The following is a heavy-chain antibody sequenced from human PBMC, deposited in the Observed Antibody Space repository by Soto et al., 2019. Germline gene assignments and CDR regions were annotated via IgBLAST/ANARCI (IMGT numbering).Heavy chain of an antibody. J-gene: IGHJ4*02. CDR1: GDSISRINYY. Sequence: QLQLQESGPGLVKPSETLSLTCTVSGDSISRINYYWGWIRQPPGKGLEWIGSIFYNGITYYNPSLKSRVTISADTSKKQFSLELTSVTAADAAVYYCASDTVVDRIDYWGQGTLVTVSS. CDR2: IFYNGIT. V-gene: IGHV4-39*01. CDR3: ASDTVVDRIDY. D-gene: IGHD2-15*01.